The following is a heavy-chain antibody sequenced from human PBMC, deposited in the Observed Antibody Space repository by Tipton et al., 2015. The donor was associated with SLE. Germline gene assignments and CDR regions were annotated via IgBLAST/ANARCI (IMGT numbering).Heavy chain of an antibody. J-gene: IGHJ4*02. D-gene: IGHD1-1*01. CDR2: INPKSGDT. CDR1: GYIFTDHY. V-gene: IGHV1-2*02. Sequence: QVQLVQSGPEVKKPGASVKVSCKASGYIFTDHYMHWVRQAPGQGLEWMGWINPKSGDTNYAQKFQGRVTMTRDTSITTDYMALSRLRSDDTAVYYWARGGQFTAWTAYWGQGTPVTVSS. CDR3: ARGGQFTAWTAY.